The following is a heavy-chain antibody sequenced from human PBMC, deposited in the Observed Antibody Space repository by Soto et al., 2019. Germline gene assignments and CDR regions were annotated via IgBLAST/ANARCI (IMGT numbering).Heavy chain of an antibody. Sequence: ASVKVSCKASGYNFTSYYMHWVRQAPGQGLEWMGIINPSGGSTSYAQKFQGRVTMTRDTSTSTVYMELSSLRSEDTAVYYCARIKSIAVAGTYYFDYWGQGTLVTVSS. J-gene: IGHJ4*02. V-gene: IGHV1-46*01. D-gene: IGHD6-19*01. CDR3: ARIKSIAVAGTYYFDY. CDR1: GYNFTSYY. CDR2: INPSGGST.